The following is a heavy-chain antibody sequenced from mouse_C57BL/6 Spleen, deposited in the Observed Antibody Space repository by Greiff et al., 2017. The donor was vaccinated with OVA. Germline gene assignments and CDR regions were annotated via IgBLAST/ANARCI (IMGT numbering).Heavy chain of an antibody. CDR1: GYTFTSYW. CDR2: INPSNGGT. D-gene: IGHD3-2*02. CDR3: AHSSGYSAWGAY. V-gene: IGHV1-53*01. J-gene: IGHJ3*01. Sequence: QVQLQQPGTELVKPGASVKLSCKASGYTFTSYWMHWVKQRPGQGLEWIGNINPSNGGTNYNEKFKSKATLTVDKSSSTAYMQRSSLTSEDSPVYYCAHSSGYSAWGAYWGEGTLVTVSA.